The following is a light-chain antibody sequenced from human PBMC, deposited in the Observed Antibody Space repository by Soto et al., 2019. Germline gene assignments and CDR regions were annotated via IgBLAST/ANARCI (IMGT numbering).Light chain of an antibody. CDR3: QQYNNWPIT. J-gene: IGKJ5*01. CDR2: GAF. Sequence: THSPCTLSLSPGERATLSCRASQSISSTYLAWYQHKPGQAPRLLIYGAFSRATGIPARFSGSGSGTEFTLTISSLQSEDFEVYYCQQYNNWPITFGQGTRLEI. V-gene: IGKV3D-15*01. CDR1: QSISSTY.